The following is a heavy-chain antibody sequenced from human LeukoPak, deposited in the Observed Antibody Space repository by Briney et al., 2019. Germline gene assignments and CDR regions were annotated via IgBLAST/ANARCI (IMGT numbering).Heavy chain of an antibody. CDR1: GGSINSYY. CDR2: IYSTGST. V-gene: IGHV4-59*08. Sequence: PSETLSLTCTVSGGSINSYYWSWIRQPPGKGLEWIGYIYSTGSTNYNPSLKSRVTISVDTSKNQFSLKLSSVTAADAAVYYCARRVRDGYNWRENWYFDLWGRGTLVTVSS. J-gene: IGHJ2*01. D-gene: IGHD5-24*01. CDR3: ARRVRDGYNWRENWYFDL.